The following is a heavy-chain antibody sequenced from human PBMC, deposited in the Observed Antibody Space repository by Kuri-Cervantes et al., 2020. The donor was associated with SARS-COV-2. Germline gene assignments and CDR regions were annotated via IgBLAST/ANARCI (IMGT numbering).Heavy chain of an antibody. CDR2: ISHDGSNE. CDR1: GFSFGSYA. V-gene: IGHV3-30-3*01. J-gene: IGHJ4*02. CDR3: ARDPLTHFYGSGSYPHY. Sequence: GGSLRLSCVGSGFSFGSYAMHWVRQAPGRGLEWVAIISHDGSNEYCADSVKGRFTISRDNTKSTLFLQMNRVRTEDTAVYYCARDPLTHFYGSGSYPHYWGQGVLVTVSS. D-gene: IGHD3-10*01.